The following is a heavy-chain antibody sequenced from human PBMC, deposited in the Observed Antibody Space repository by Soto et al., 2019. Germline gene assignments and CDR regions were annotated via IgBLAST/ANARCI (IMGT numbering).Heavy chain of an antibody. CDR3: ARVLSSSSGYEMNAWFDP. J-gene: IGHJ5*02. CDR1: GGSIRSDY. CDR2: IAYNGVT. Sequence: SETLSLTCSVSGGSIRSDYWGWIRQSPGKGLEWIGYIAYNGVTSYNPSLASRLTISLDKSNNHFSLRLTSMTAADTAVYYCARVLSSSSGYEMNAWFDPWGQGTLGTVSS. D-gene: IGHD6-13*01. V-gene: IGHV4-59*01.